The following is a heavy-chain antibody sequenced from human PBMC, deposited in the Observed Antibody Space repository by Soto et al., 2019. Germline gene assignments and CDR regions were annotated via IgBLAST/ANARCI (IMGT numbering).Heavy chain of an antibody. J-gene: IGHJ4*02. Sequence: VGSLRLSCAASGFTFSSYAMHWVRQAPGKGLEWVAVISYDGSNKYYADSVKGRFTISRDNSKNTLYLQMNSLRAEDTAVYYCARERYMFREQPCPCDYWGQGTLVTVSS. CDR1: GFTFSSYA. V-gene: IGHV3-30-3*01. CDR3: ARERYMFREQPCPCDY. CDR2: ISYDGSNK. D-gene: IGHD3-10*02.